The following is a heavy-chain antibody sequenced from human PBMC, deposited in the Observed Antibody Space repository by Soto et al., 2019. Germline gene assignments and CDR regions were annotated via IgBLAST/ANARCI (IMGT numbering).Heavy chain of an antibody. V-gene: IGHV3-23*01. CDR3: AKGVPGIAVAGTGYFQH. J-gene: IGHJ1*01. CDR2: ISGSGDST. Sequence: GGSLRLSCAASGFTFSSYAMSWVRQAPGKGLEWVSGISGSGDSTYYADSVKGRFTISRDNSKNTLYLQMNSLRAEDTAVYYCAKGVPGIAVAGTGYFQHWGKGTLVTVS. D-gene: IGHD6-19*01. CDR1: GFTFSSYA.